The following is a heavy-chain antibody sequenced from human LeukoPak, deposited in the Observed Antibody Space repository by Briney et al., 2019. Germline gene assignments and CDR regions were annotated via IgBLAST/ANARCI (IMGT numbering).Heavy chain of an antibody. Sequence: SETLSLTCTVSGGSISSYYWSWIRQPPGKGLEWIGYIYYSGSTNYNPSLKSRVTISVDTSKNQFSLKLSSVTAADTAVYYCAGGGTSTTGYAFDYWGQGTLVTVSS. D-gene: IGHD1-1*01. CDR2: IYYSGST. J-gene: IGHJ4*02. V-gene: IGHV4-59*01. CDR3: AGGGTSTTGYAFDY. CDR1: GGSISSYY.